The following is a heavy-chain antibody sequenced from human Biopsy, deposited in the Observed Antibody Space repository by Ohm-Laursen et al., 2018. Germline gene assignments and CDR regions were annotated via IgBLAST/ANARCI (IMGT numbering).Heavy chain of an antibody. CDR3: AREDEGLLRALDL. J-gene: IGHJ3*01. D-gene: IGHD3-3*01. CDR2: IYTIGDT. CDR1: GASMTGYF. Sequence: TPSLTCTVSGASMTGYFWTWVRQPAGKGLEWIGHIYTIGDTTYNPSLESRVTMSLDTSENQFSLKMTSLTAADTAVYFCAREDEGLLRALDLWGQGTMVTVSS. V-gene: IGHV4-4*07.